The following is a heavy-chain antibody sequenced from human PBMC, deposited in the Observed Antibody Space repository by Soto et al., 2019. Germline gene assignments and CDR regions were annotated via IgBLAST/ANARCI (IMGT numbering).Heavy chain of an antibody. Sequence: QMQLQESGPGLVKPSETLSLTCTVSGVSIRASSYYWGWIRQPPGKGLEWIGTIYYNGETFYHPSLKSRITMSIPPSKNQFSLNMTAVTAADTAVYYCARHGSYWGQGTLVTVS. J-gene: IGHJ4*02. CDR2: IYYNGET. V-gene: IGHV4-39*01. CDR3: ARHGSY. CDR1: GVSIRASSYY.